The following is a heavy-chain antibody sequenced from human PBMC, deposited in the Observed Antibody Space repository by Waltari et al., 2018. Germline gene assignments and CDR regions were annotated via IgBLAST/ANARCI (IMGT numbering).Heavy chain of an antibody. J-gene: IGHJ2*01. D-gene: IGHD6-13*01. CDR2: MITIVDTA. CDR1: GSTFSSNA. V-gene: IGHV1-69*12. CDR3: ARGGNSWYPFQYWSFDL. Sequence: QVQLVQPGAEVKKPGSSVKVSSRVSGSTFSSNASSWVRQAPGQGRGWMVGMITIVDTANCAQKSEGRVPITADVSTSTAYMELSSLRSEDTAVYYCARGGNSWYPFQYWSFDLLGRGALGTVSS.